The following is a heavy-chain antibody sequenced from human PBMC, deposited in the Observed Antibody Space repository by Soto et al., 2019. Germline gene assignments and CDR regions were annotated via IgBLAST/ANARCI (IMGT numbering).Heavy chain of an antibody. Sequence: QVRLVQSGAEVKKPGSSVKVSCKASGGTFSNYAISWVRQAPGQGLEWMGGIILPFGTANYAQKFQGRVTITADESMTTVYMEMSGLRAEDTAVYYCARGLDYAGYVDYWGQGTLVTVSS. D-gene: IGHD4-17*01. CDR2: IILPFGTA. CDR1: GGTFSNYA. J-gene: IGHJ4*02. V-gene: IGHV1-69*12. CDR3: ARGLDYAGYVDY.